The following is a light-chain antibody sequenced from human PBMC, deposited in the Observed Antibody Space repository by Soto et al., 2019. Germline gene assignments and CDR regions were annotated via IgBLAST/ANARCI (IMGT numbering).Light chain of an antibody. J-gene: IGKJ1*01. V-gene: IGKV3-15*01. Sequence: EIVMTQSPATLSVSPGERATLSCRASQSVSSNLAWYQQKPGQAPRLLIYGASTRATRIPARFSGSGPGTEFTLTISSLQSEDCAVYYGQQYNNWGTFGQGTKVEIK. CDR1: QSVSSN. CDR3: QQYNNWGT. CDR2: GAS.